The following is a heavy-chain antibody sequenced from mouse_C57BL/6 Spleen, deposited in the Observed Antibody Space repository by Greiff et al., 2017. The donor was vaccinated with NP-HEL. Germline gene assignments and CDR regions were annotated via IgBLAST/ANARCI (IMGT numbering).Heavy chain of an antibody. D-gene: IGHD1-1*02. CDR1: GYTFTSYW. J-gene: IGHJ4*01. CDR3: ARSGNYAMDY. Sequence: QVQLQQPGAELVMPGASVKLSCKASGYTFTSYWMHWVKQRPGQGLEWIGEIDPSDSYTNYNHKFKGKSTLTVDKSSSTAYMQLSSLTSEDSAVYYCARSGNYAMDYWGQGTSVTVSS. CDR2: IDPSDSYT. V-gene: IGHV1-69*01.